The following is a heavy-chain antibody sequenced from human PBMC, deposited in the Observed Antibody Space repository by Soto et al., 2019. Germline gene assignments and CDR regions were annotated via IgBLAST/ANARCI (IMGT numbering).Heavy chain of an antibody. CDR1: GVSISSYF. V-gene: IGHV4-59*08. J-gene: IGHJ4*02. D-gene: IGHD3-3*01. Sequence: ASETLSPTCTVSGVSISSYFWSWIRQPPGKGLEWIGYMYYSGSSNYNPSLKSRVTMSVDTSENHFSLQLSSVTAADTAVYYCASHTVFGVITNFDYWGQGTLVTVSS. CDR2: MYYSGSS. CDR3: ASHTVFGVITNFDY.